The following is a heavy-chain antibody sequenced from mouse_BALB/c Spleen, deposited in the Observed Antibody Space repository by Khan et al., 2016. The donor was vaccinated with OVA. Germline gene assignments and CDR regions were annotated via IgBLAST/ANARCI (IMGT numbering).Heavy chain of an antibody. CDR2: IWSGGTT. CDR1: GFSLSSYG. Sequence: VQLQESGPGLVQPSQSLSITCTVTGFSLSSYGVQWVRQSPGQGLEWLGVIWSGGTTDYSAAFISRLSISKDNSKSQVFFKMNSLQANDTAIYCCTRRGDGYYGIAYWGQGTLVTVSA. V-gene: IGHV2-2*02. J-gene: IGHJ3*01. D-gene: IGHD2-3*01. CDR3: TRRGDGYYGIAY.